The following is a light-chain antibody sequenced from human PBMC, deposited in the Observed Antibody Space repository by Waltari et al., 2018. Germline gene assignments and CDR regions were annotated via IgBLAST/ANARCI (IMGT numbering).Light chain of an antibody. CDR3: QQYHDSPRT. CDR1: QSVSSSN. J-gene: IGKJ1*01. Sequence: EIVLVQSPGTRSLSPGDRATLSCSASQSVSSSNLAWYQQRPGQAPRLLIYDASLRATGVPDRFSGSGSGTDFTLSISRLEPEDFAVYYCQQYHDSPRTFGQGTKVEIK. V-gene: IGKV3-20*01. CDR2: DAS.